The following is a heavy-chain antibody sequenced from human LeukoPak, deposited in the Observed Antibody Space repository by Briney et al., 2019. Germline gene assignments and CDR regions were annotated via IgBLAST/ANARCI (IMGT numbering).Heavy chain of an antibody. CDR2: ISGSGGST. V-gene: IGHV3-23*01. CDR3: ARTMIDGFDI. D-gene: IGHD3-22*01. CDR1: GFTFSSYA. Sequence: GGSLGLSCAASGFTFSSYAMSWVRQAPGKGLEWVSAISGSGGSTYYADSVKGRFTISRDNSKNTLYLQMNGLRAEDTAVYYCARTMIDGFDIWGQGTMVTVSS. J-gene: IGHJ3*02.